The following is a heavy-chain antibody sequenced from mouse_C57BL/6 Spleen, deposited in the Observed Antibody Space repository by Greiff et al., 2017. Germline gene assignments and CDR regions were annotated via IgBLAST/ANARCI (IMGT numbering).Heavy chain of an antibody. J-gene: IGHJ2*01. CDR1: GYTFTSYW. CDR2: IDPSDSET. CDR3: ARSRTGPYYFDY. D-gene: IGHD4-1*01. V-gene: IGHV1-52*01. Sequence: VQLQQSGAELVRPGSSVKLSCKAPGYTFTSYWMHWVKQRPIQGLEWIGNIDPSDSETHYNQKFKDKATLTVDKSSSTAYMQLSSLTSEDSAVYYCARSRTGPYYFDYWGQGTTLTVSS.